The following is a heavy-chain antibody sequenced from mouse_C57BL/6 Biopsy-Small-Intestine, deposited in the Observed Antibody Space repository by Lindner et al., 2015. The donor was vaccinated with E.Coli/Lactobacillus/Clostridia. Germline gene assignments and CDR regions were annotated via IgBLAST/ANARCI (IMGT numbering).Heavy chain of an antibody. J-gene: IGHJ3*01. CDR2: IYPRSGNT. D-gene: IGHD2-5*01. V-gene: IGHV1-81*01. CDR1: GYTFTSYG. Sequence: VQLQESGAELVRPGASVKLSCTASGYTFTSYGISWVKQRTGQGLEWIGEIYPRSGNTYYNEKFKGKATLTADKSSSTAYMELRSLTSEDSAVYFCAREGVGDYSNPFAYWGQGTLVTVSA. CDR3: AREGVGDYSNPFAY.